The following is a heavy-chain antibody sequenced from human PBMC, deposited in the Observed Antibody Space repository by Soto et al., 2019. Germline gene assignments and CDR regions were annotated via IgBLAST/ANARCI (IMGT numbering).Heavy chain of an antibody. J-gene: IGHJ4*02. CDR1: GGLFSSYA. CDR2: IIPVFDTV. V-gene: IGHV1-69*01. CDR3: ARGGSGYVWFNEV. D-gene: IGHD3-22*01. Sequence: QEQLVQSGAEVKKSGSSVKVSCKDTGGLFSSYAVSWMRQAPGQGLEWMGGIIPVFDTVYYAQKFQGRVTITADESTNTAYMELSSLRSEDTAMYYCARGGSGYVWFNEVWGQGTLVTVSS.